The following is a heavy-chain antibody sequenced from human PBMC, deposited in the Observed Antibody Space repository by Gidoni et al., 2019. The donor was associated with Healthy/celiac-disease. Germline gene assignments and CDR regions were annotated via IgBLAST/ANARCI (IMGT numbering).Heavy chain of an antibody. CDR3: AKDGGCPRGAFDI. CDR2: ISGSGGST. Sequence: EVKLLESGGGLVQPGGSLRLSCAASGFAFSSYAMSWVRQAPGRGLVWVSAISGSGGSTYYADSVQGRFTIYIDNSKNTLYLQMNSLRAEETAVYYCAKDGGCPRGAFDIWGQGTMVTVSP. J-gene: IGHJ3*02. D-gene: IGHD1-26*01. V-gene: IGHV3-23*01. CDR1: GFAFSSYA.